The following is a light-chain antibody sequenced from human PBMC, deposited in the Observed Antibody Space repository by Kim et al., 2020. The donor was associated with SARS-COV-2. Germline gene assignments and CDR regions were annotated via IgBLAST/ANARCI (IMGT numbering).Light chain of an antibody. CDR3: QSYDSGRSVHVI. V-gene: IGLV1-40*01. J-gene: IGLJ2*01. CDR2: GSS. Sequence: QSVLTQPPSVSGAPGQRVTISCTGSNSNIGAGYDVHWYQQLPGTAPKLLIYGSSNRPSGVPDRFSGSKSGTSASLAITGLQAEDEGVYYCQSYDSGRSVHVIVGGGTKLTVL. CDR1: NSNIGAGYD.